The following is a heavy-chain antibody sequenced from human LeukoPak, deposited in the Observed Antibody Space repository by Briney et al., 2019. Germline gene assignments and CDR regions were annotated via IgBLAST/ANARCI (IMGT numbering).Heavy chain of an antibody. CDR2: INPNSGGT. J-gene: IGHJ4*02. D-gene: IGHD6-13*01. CDR3: ARDHKSSSWYAD. CDR1: GYTFTGYY. V-gene: IGHV1-2*06. Sequence: GASVKVSCKGSGYTFTGYYMHGVRQAPGQGLEWMGRINPNSGGTHNAQRFQGRVTMTRDTSITAAYMELSRLRSDDTAEYYGARDHKSSSWYADWGQGTLVTVSS.